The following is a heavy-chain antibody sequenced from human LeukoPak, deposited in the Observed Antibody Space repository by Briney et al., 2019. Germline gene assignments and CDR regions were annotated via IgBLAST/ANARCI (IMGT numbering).Heavy chain of an antibody. Sequence: SETLSLTCTVSGGSISSGGYYWSWIRQHPGKGLEWIGYTYYSGSTYYNPSLKSRVTISVDTSKNQFSLKLSSVTAADTAVYYCARGSRVTTRLDAFDIWGQGTMVIVSS. D-gene: IGHD4-17*01. V-gene: IGHV4-31*03. J-gene: IGHJ3*02. CDR2: TYYSGST. CDR3: ARGSRVTTRLDAFDI. CDR1: GGSISSGGYY.